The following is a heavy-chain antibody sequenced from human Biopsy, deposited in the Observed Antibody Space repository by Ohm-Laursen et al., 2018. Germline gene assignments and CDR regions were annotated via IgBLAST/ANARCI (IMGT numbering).Heavy chain of an antibody. J-gene: IGHJ3*02. CDR1: GDSISNDY. CDR3: ARGTGKYYVYGAFDI. CDR2: IHTSGST. V-gene: IGHV4-4*07. Sequence: SLTCAVSGDSISNDYWSWIRQSAGQGLEWIGRIHTSGSTNHNLSLKSRVTMSVDTSKNQFSLKLRSVTAADTAVYYCARGTGKYYVYGAFDIWGQGTMVTVSS. D-gene: IGHD3/OR15-3a*01.